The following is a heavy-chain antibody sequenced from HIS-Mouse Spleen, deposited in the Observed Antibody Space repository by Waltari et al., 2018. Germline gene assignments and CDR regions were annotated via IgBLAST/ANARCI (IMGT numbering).Heavy chain of an antibody. CDR2: RDPTSGNT. CDR3: ARGHDYSNYFDY. J-gene: IGHJ4*02. Sequence: QVQLVQSGAEVKKPGASVKVSCKASGYTFTSYDINWVRQATGQGLEWMGWRDPTSGNTGYEQKSQGRVTMTRTPSISTAYMELSSLRSEDTAVYYCARGHDYSNYFDYWGQGTLVTVSS. CDR1: GYTFTSYD. V-gene: IGHV1-8*01. D-gene: IGHD4-4*01.